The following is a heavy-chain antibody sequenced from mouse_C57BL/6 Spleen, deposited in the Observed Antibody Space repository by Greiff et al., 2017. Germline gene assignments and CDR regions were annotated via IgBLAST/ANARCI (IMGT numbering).Heavy chain of an antibody. D-gene: IGHD2-5*01. Sequence: QVQLQQSGAELVRPGASVKLSCKASGYTFTDYYINWVKQRPGQGLEWIARIYPGSGNTYYNEKFKGKATLTAEKSSSTAYMQLSSLTSEDSAVYFCARSSNYYLYWYFDVWGTGTTVTVSS. CDR3: ARSSNYYLYWYFDV. J-gene: IGHJ1*03. CDR2: IYPGSGNT. V-gene: IGHV1-76*01. CDR1: GYTFTDYY.